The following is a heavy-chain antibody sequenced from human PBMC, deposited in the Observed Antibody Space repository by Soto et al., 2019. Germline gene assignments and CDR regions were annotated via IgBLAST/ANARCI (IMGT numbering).Heavy chain of an antibody. CDR3: TRLVDYGDYEGYDY. Sequence: EVQLVESGGGLVQPGGSLKLSCAVSGFTFSDSAMHWVRQASGKGLEWVGRIRSKPNSYATVYGASVKGRFTLSRDDSKNTAYLQMNSLKTEDTAVYYCTRLVDYGDYEGYDYWGQGTLVTVSS. CDR2: IRSKPNSYAT. CDR1: GFTFSDSA. J-gene: IGHJ4*02. V-gene: IGHV3-73*01. D-gene: IGHD4-17*01.